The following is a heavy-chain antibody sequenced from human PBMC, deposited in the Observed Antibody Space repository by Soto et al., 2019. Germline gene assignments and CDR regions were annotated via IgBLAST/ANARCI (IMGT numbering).Heavy chain of an antibody. CDR2: INHSGST. CDR3: ARGRSDIAAAGCDP. Sequence: SETLSLTCAVYCGSFSGYYWSWIRQPPGRGLEWIGEINHSGSTNYNPSLKSRVTISVDTSKNQFSLKLSSVTAADTAVYYCARGRSDIAAAGCDPWGQGTLVTVSS. V-gene: IGHV4-34*01. D-gene: IGHD6-13*01. CDR1: CGSFSGYY. J-gene: IGHJ5*02.